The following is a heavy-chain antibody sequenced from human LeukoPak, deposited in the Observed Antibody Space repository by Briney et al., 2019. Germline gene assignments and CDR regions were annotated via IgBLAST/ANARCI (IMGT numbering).Heavy chain of an antibody. J-gene: IGHJ3*02. V-gene: IGHV4-59*01. CDR3: ARDNDQEDAFDI. CDR2: IYYSGST. CDR1: GGSISSYY. D-gene: IGHD2-2*01. Sequence: SETLSLTCTVSGGSISSYYWSWIRQPPGKGLEWIGYIYYSGSTNYNPSLKSRVTISVDTSKNQFSLKLSSVTAADTAVYYFARDNDQEDAFDIWGQGTMVTVSS.